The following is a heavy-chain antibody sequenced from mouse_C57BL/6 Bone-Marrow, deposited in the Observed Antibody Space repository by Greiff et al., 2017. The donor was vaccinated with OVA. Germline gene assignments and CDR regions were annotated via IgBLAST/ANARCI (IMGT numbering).Heavy chain of an antibody. D-gene: IGHD2-4*01. J-gene: IGHJ4*01. CDR2: INPYNGGT. CDR3: ARPDYDEKYAKDY. V-gene: IGHV1-19*01. Sequence: VQLKQSGPVLVKPGASVKMSCKASGYTFTDYYMNWVKQSHGKSLEWIGVINPYNGGTSYNQKFKGKATLTVDKSSSTAYMELNSLTSEDSAVYDCARPDYDEKYAKDYWGQGTSVTVSS. CDR1: GYTFTDYY.